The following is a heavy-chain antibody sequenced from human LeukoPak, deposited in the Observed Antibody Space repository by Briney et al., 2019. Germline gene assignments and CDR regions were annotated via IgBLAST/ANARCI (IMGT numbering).Heavy chain of an antibody. J-gene: IGHJ3*02. V-gene: IGHV3-7*01. Sequence: GGSLRLSCAASGFTFRKYWMSWVRQAPGKGLEWVATIKPDGSEKYYVDSVKGRFTISRDNAKNSLYLQMNSLRAEDTAVYYCAYSSGWTDDAFDIWGQGTMVTVSS. CDR3: AYSSGWTDDAFDI. CDR1: GFTFRKYW. CDR2: IKPDGSEK. D-gene: IGHD6-19*01.